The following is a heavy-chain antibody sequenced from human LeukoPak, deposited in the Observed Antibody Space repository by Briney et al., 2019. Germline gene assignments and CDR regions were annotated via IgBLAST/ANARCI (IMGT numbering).Heavy chain of an antibody. CDR2: IYYSGST. CDR3: AQYSITTPPVDY. CDR1: GGSISSYY. Sequence: SETLSLTCTVSGGSISSYYWSWIRQPPGKGLEWIGYIYYSGSTNYNPSLKSRVTISVDTSKNQFSLKLSSVTAADTAVYYCAQYSITTPPVDYWGQGTLVTVSS. V-gene: IGHV4-59*08. J-gene: IGHJ4*02. D-gene: IGHD6-13*01.